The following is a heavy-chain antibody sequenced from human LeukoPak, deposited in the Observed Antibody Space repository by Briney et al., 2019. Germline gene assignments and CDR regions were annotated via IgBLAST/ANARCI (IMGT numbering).Heavy chain of an antibody. Sequence: PGGSLRLSCAASGFTFSSYSMNWVRQAPGKGLEWVSAISGSGGSTYYADSVKGRFTISRDNSKNTLYLQMNSLRAEDTAVYYCAREMRRSGYQKGYSAFDIWGQGTMVTVSS. CDR2: ISGSGGST. CDR3: AREMRRSGYQKGYSAFDI. CDR1: GFTFSSYS. V-gene: IGHV3-23*01. D-gene: IGHD3-22*01. J-gene: IGHJ3*02.